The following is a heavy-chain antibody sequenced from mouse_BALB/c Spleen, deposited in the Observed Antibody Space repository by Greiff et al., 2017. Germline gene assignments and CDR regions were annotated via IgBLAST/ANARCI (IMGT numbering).Heavy chain of an antibody. CDR1: GFSLTSYG. J-gene: IGHJ3*01. D-gene: IGHD2-1*01. Sequence: VQGVESGPGLVAPSQSLSITCTVSGFSLTSYGVHWVRQPPGKGLEWLGVIWAGGSTNYNSALMSRLSISKDNSKSQVFLKMNSLQTDDTAMYYWARVYGKQAWFAYGGQGTLVTVSA. CDR2: IWAGGST. CDR3: ARVYGKQAWFAY. V-gene: IGHV2-9*02.